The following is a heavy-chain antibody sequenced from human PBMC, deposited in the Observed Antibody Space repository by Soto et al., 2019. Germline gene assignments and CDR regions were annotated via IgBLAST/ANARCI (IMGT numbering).Heavy chain of an antibody. J-gene: IGHJ1*01. Sequence: SVKVSCKASGGTFSSYAISWVRQAPGQGLEWMGGIIPIFGTANYAQKFQGRVTITADESTSTAYMELSSLRSEDTAVYYCASQPQGGIQLWFPGYFGCWGQGTMGAVAS. CDR2: IIPIFGTA. CDR1: GGTFSSYA. V-gene: IGHV1-69*13. CDR3: ASQPQGGIQLWFPGYFGC. D-gene: IGHD5-18*01.